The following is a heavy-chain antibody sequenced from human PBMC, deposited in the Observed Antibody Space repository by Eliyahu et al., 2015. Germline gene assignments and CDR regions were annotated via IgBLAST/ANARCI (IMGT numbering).Heavy chain of an antibody. Sequence: QVQVQQWGAGLLKPLETLSLTCAISGAPLNDYLYYWIREFPGKGLEWIVEINQGGLTNYNPSLQSRVSVSVDTSTNQLSLRLTSVTAADTAVYYCVWEPSRGYNKWGRGTQVTVSS. J-gene: IGHJ4*02. CDR2: INQGGLT. CDR3: VWEPSRGYNK. CDR1: GAPLNDYL. V-gene: IGHV4-34*01. D-gene: IGHD5-24*01.